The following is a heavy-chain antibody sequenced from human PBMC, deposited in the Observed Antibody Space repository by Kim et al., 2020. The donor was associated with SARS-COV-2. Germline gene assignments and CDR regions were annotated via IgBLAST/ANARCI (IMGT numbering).Heavy chain of an antibody. CDR3: ARDRPDYYDSESWFDP. CDR1: GGTFSSYA. V-gene: IGHV1-69*06. CDR2: IIPIFGTA. J-gene: IGHJ5*02. D-gene: IGHD3-22*01. Sequence: SVKVSCKASGGTFSSYAISWVRQAPGQGLEWMGGIIPIFGTANYAQKFQGRVTITADKSTSTAYMELSSLRSEDTAVYYCARDRPDYYDSESWFDPWGQGTLVTVSS.